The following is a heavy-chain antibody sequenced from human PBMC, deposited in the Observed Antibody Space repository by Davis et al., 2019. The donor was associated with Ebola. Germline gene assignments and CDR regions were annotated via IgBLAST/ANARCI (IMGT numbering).Heavy chain of an antibody. CDR1: GFTFSNYW. J-gene: IGHJ4*02. V-gene: IGHV3-74*01. CDR3: ARLTTVTDS. Sequence: GESLKISCAASGFTFSNYWMHWVRQAPGKGLVWVSRINGDGSFINYADFVEGRFTISRDYAKNTLFLQMNSLRADDTGVYYCARLTTVTDSWGQGTLVTVSS. CDR2: INGDGSFI. D-gene: IGHD4-17*01.